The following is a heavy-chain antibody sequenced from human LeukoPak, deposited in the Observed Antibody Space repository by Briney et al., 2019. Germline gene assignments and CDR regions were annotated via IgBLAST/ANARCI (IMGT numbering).Heavy chain of an antibody. CDR2: IRYDGNSN. D-gene: IGHD3-22*01. CDR3: AKEEVISGNHGVYFDY. Sequence: GGSLRLSCAASGFTFRSYGMHWVRQAPGKGLEWVAFIRYDGNSNYYADTVKGRFTISRDNSRSTLYLQMNSLRAEDTAVYYCAKEEVISGNHGVYFDYWGQGTLVTVSS. J-gene: IGHJ4*02. CDR1: GFTFRSYG. V-gene: IGHV3-30*02.